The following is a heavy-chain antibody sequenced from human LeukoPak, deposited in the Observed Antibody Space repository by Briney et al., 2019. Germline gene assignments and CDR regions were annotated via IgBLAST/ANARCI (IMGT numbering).Heavy chain of an antibody. Sequence: PSETLSLTCTVSGGSISSYYWSWIRQPPGKGLEWIGYIYYSGSTNYNPSLKSRVTISVDTSKNQFSLKLSSVTAADTAMYYCARWDVVARGDAFDIWGQGTMVTVSS. CDR3: ARWDVVARGDAFDI. CDR2: IYYSGST. V-gene: IGHV4-59*01. D-gene: IGHD2-2*01. J-gene: IGHJ3*02. CDR1: GGSISSYY.